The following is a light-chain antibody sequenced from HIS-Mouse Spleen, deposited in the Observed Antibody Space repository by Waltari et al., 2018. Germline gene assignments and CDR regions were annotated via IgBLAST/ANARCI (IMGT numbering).Light chain of an antibody. Sequence: ELVLTQSPGTLSLSPGERATLPCRASQSVSSSYLAWYQQKPGQAPRLLIHGASSRATGIPDRFSGSGSGTDFTLTISRLEPEDFAVYYCQQYGSSPPALTFGGGTKVEIK. CDR3: QQYGSSPPALT. CDR2: GAS. CDR1: QSVSSSY. V-gene: IGKV3-20*01. J-gene: IGKJ4*01.